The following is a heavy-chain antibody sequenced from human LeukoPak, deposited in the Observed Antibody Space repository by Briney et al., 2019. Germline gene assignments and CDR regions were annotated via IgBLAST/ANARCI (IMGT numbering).Heavy chain of an antibody. V-gene: IGHV3-23*01. J-gene: IGHJ4*02. CDR1: GFTFSTCA. CDR2: ISASGGST. D-gene: IGHD3-22*01. CDR3: AKKSTTGYYYPFDY. Sequence: GVSLRLSCAASGFTFSTCAMSWVRQAPGKGLEWVSTISASGGSTYYADSVTGRFTISRDNSKNTLYLQMNSLRAEDTAVYYCAKKSTTGYYYPFDYWGQGTLVTVSS.